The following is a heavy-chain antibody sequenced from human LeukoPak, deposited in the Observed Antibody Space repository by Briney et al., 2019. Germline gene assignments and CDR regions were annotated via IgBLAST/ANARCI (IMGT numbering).Heavy chain of an antibody. J-gene: IGHJ5*02. D-gene: IGHD3-3*01. CDR3: ARDAEPYYDFWSGYLVNWFDP. Sequence: ASVTVSCKASGYTFTSYGISWVRQAPGQGLEWMGWISAYNGNTNYAQKLQGRVTMTTDTSTSTAYMELRSLRSDDTAVYYCARDAEPYYDFWSGYLVNWFDPWGQGTLVTVSS. CDR1: GYTFTSYG. CDR2: ISAYNGNT. V-gene: IGHV1-18*01.